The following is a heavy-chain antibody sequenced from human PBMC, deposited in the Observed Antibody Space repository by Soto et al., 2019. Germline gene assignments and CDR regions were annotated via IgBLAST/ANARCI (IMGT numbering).Heavy chain of an antibody. V-gene: IGHV4-39*01. J-gene: IGHJ4*02. CDR2: IYYSGST. Sequence: QLQLQESGPGLVKPSETLSLTCTVSGGSISSSSYYWGWIRQPPGKGLEWIGSIYYSGSTYYNPSLKSRVTISVDTSKNQFSLMLSSVTAADTAVYYCARLGRAHFDSWGQGTLVTVSS. CDR1: GGSISSSSYY. CDR3: ARLGRAHFDS.